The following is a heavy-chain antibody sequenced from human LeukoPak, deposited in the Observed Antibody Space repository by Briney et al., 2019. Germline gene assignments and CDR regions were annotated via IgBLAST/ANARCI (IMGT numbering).Heavy chain of an antibody. V-gene: IGHV1-18*01. J-gene: IGHJ4*02. Sequence: GASVKVSCKASGYTFTSYGISWVRQAPGQGLEWMGWISAYNGNTNYAQKLQGRVTMTTDTSTSTAYMELRSLRSDDTAVYYCARATVYGDYVIRYFDYWGQGTLVTVSS. CDR3: ARATVYGDYVIRYFDY. D-gene: IGHD4-17*01. CDR1: GYTFTSYG. CDR2: ISAYNGNT.